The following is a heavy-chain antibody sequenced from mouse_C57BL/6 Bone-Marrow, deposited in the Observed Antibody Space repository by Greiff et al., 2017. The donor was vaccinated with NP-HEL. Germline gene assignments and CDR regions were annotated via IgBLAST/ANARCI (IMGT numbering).Heavy chain of an antibody. Sequence: EVKLEESGGGLVQPGGSLKLSCAASGFTFSDYYMYWVRQTPEKRLEWVAYISNGGGSTYYPDTVKGRFTISRDNAKNTLYLQMSRLKSEDTAMYYCARRDYGSGYFDYWGQGTTLTVSS. J-gene: IGHJ2*01. CDR3: ARRDYGSGYFDY. V-gene: IGHV5-12*01. CDR1: GFTFSDYY. CDR2: ISNGGGST. D-gene: IGHD1-1*01.